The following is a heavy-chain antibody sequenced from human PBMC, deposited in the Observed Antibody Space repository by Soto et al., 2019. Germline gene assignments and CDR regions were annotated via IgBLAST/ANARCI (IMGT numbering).Heavy chain of an antibody. J-gene: IGHJ6*02. CDR1: GYTFTSYN. Sequence: QVQLVQSGAEVKKPGASVKVSCKASGYTFTSYNVNWVRQATGQGLEWMGWMNPNSGNTGYAQKLQGRVTMTRNTSISTAYMEVSSLRSEDTAVYYCARSSIAAPYYYYGMDVWGQGTTVTVSS. V-gene: IGHV1-8*01. CDR3: ARSSIAAPYYYYGMDV. CDR2: MNPNSGNT. D-gene: IGHD6-25*01.